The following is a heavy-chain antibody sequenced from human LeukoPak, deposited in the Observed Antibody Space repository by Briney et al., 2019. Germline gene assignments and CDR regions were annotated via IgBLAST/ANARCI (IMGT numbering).Heavy chain of an antibody. D-gene: IGHD5-24*01. CDR1: GLTFTTYW. CDR3: ARSREGYFDY. V-gene: IGHV3-7*01. Sequence: GGSLRLSCAASGLTFTTYWMSWVRQLPGKGLEWVANINQDGTEKYYVDSVKGRFTISRDNAKNSLDLQMNSLRAEDTAVYYCARSREGYFDYWGQGTLVTVSS. CDR2: INQDGTEK. J-gene: IGHJ4*02.